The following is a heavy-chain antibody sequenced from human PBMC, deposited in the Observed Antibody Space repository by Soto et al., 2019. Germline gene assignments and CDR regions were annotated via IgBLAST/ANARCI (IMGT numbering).Heavy chain of an antibody. J-gene: IGHJ4*02. D-gene: IGHD6-13*01. CDR1: GFTFSSYW. V-gene: IGHV3-74*01. CDR3: VFPPSAAGRFRFDY. CDR2: INSDGSST. Sequence: HPGGSLRLSCAASGFTFSSYWMHWVRQAPGKGLVWVSRINSDGSSTSYADSVKGRFTISRDNAKNTLYLQMNSLRAEDTAVYYCVFPPSAAGRFRFDYWGQGTLVTVSS.